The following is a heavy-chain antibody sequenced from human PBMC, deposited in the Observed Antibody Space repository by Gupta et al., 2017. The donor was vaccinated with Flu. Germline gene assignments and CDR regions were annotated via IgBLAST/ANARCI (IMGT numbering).Heavy chain of an antibody. CDR3: VKNAGVVVMAQADWFDP. CDR1: GFTFSSYA. Sequence: EVPLLEVGGGLVPPGGSLRLVCVGSGFTFSSYAMRWVRQDPEKGLDWVSVISGSGGSTYYADSVKGRFTISRDNSKNTVYLEMNSLRAEDTAVYYCVKNAGVVVMAQADWFDPWGQGTLVSVSS. V-gene: IGHV3-23*01. D-gene: IGHD2-15*01. J-gene: IGHJ5*02. CDR2: ISGSGGST.